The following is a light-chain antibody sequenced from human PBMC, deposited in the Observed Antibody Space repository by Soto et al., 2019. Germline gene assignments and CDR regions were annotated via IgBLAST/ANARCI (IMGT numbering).Light chain of an antibody. CDR2: GAS. CDR3: QQYNTWPLT. J-gene: IGKJ4*01. Sequence: EIVLTQSPATLSLSPGERATLSCRASQSVSSYLAWYQQKPGQAPRLLIYGASYRATGIPDRFSGRGSGTEFTLAISRLQSEDFAVYYCQQYNTWPLTFGGGTKVDIK. CDR1: QSVSSY. V-gene: IGKV3-15*01.